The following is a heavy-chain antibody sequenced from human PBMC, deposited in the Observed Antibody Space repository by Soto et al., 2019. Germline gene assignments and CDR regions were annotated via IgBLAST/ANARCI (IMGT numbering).Heavy chain of an antibody. CDR2: INHSGST. V-gene: IGHV4-30-2*01. CDR1: GGSISSGGYS. CDR3: ARVLEVAAAGTSPFDY. Sequence: SETLSLTCAVCGGSISSGGYSWSWIRQPPGKGLEWIGDINHSGSTYYNPSLKSRVTISVDTSKNQFSLKLSSVTAADTAVYYCARVLEVAAAGTSPFDYWAQGTLVTVSS. J-gene: IGHJ4*02. D-gene: IGHD6-13*01.